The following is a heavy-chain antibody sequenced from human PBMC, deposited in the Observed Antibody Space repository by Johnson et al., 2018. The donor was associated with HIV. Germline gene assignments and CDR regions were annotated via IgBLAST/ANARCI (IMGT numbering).Heavy chain of an antibody. J-gene: IGHJ3*01. CDR1: GFTVSSNY. CDR2: IYSGGST. CDR3: AKEMYYFNSGNHFDAFHV. D-gene: IGHD3-10*01. Sequence: MQLVESGGGLVQPGGSLRLSCAASGFTVSSNYMSWVRQAPGKGLEWVSVIYSGGSTYYADSVKGRFTISRDNSKNTLSLQMNTLRAEDTAVYYCAKEMYYFNSGNHFDAFHVWGQGTLVTVSS. V-gene: IGHV3-66*02.